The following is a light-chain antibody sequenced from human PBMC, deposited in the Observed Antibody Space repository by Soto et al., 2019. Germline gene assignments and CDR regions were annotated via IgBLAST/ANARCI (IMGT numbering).Light chain of an antibody. CDR2: LGS. V-gene: IGKV2-28*01. CDR1: QSLLHSNGYNC. CDR3: MRALQTPFT. J-gene: IGKJ3*01. Sequence: DIVMTQSPLSLPVTPGEPASISCRSSQSLLHSNGYNCLDWYLQKPGQSPQLLIYLGSNRASGVPDRFSGSGSGTDFTLKISRVEAEDVGVYYCMRALQTPFTFGPGTKVDIK.